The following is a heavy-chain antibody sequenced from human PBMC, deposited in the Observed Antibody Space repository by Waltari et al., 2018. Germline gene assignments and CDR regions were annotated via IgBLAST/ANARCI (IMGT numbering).Heavy chain of an antibody. J-gene: IGHJ3*02. D-gene: IGHD6-13*01. V-gene: IGHV1-69*05. Sequence: QVQLVQSGAEVKKPGSSVKVSCKASGGSFRTYAITWGRQAPGQGHEWMGGIIPMFETANYAQKFQERVTITTDGSMTTAYMELSSLTSEDTAVYYCARGGLYGQQLLESAFEIWGQGTKVTVAS. CDR3: ARGGLYGQQLLESAFEI. CDR2: IIPMFETA. CDR1: GGSFRTYA.